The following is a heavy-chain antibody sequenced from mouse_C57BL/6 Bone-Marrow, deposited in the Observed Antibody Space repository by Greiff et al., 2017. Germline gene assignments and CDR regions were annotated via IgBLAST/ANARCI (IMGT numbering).Heavy chain of an antibody. CDR3: ARDYGNR. CDR1: GYTFTDYY. V-gene: IGHV1-76*01. J-gene: IGHJ2*01. CDR2: IYPGSGNT. Sequence: QVQLQQSGAELVRPGASVKLSCKASGYTFTDYYINWVKQRPGQGLEWIARIYPGSGNTYYNEKFKGKATLTADKSSSTAYMELRSLTSEDSAVYFCARDYGNRWGQGTTLTVSS. D-gene: IGHD2-1*01.